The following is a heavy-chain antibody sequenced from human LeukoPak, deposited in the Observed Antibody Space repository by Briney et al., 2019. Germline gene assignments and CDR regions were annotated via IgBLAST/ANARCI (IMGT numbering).Heavy chain of an antibody. CDR1: GFTFRDYY. J-gene: IGHJ6*03. D-gene: IGHD2-2*01. CDR3: ARVGRCSSTSCKAYYYMDV. V-gene: IGHV3-11*04. CDR2: ITSGGSTI. Sequence: GGSLRLSCAASGFTFRDYYMSWIRQAPGKGLEWISYITSGGSTIYYADSVKGRFTISRDNAKNSLYLQMNSLRAEDTAVYYCARVGRCSSTSCKAYYYMDVWGKGTTVTVSS.